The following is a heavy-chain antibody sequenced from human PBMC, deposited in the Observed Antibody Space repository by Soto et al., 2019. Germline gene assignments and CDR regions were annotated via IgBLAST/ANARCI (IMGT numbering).Heavy chain of an antibody. CDR2: IYPGDSDT. V-gene: IGHV5-51*01. D-gene: IGHD3-10*01. CDR1: EYTFTNYW. J-gene: IGHJ4*02. Sequence: GESLKISCKGSEYTFTNYWIGWVRQMPGKGLEWMGIIYPGDSDTRYSPPFRGQVTISADKSVSTAYLQWSSLKASDTAMYYCARVYAGPSGYFDYWGQGTLVTVSS. CDR3: ARVYAGPSGYFDY.